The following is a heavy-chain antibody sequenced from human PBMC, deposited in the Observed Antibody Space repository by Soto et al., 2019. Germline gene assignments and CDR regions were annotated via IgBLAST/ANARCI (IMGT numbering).Heavy chain of an antibody. Sequence: QVQLQESGPGLVKPSQTLSLTCTVSGGSISSGGYYWSWIRQHPGKGLEWIGYIYYGGSTYYNPSLKSRVTISVDTSKNQFSLTLSSVTAADTAVYYCATLSISGQITGVLGDYYYMDVWGKGTTVTVSS. J-gene: IGHJ6*03. V-gene: IGHV4-31*03. CDR3: ATLSISGQITGVLGDYYYMDV. CDR2: IYYGGST. D-gene: IGHD3-3*02. CDR1: GGSISSGGYY.